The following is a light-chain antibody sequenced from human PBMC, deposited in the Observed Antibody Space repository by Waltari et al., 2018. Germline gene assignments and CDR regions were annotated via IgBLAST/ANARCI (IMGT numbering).Light chain of an antibody. Sequence: EIVLTQSPATLSLSPGERATLSCRASQGFSTSLAWYQKKGGQAPWLLIYDASNRAAGIPARFSGSGSGTDFTLTISSLEPEDFTVYYCQHRSNWPSLTFGGGTKVEI. CDR2: DAS. J-gene: IGKJ4*01. V-gene: IGKV3-11*01. CDR3: QHRSNWPSLT. CDR1: QGFSTS.